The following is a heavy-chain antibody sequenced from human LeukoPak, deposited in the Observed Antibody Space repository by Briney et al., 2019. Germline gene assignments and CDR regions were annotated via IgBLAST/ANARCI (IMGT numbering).Heavy chain of an antibody. CDR1: GGSIRSSSYF. J-gene: IGHJ4*02. CDR3: ARHRTVTPFDY. D-gene: IGHD4-17*01. Sequence: AEPLSLPYTVSGGSIRSSSYFWCSIRQAPAMGLGWIRSIQHRASTYYSPYLTSRLTISIDTSKIQFPLDLSSVTAAHTAAYDCARHRTVTPFDYWGQGTLVTVSS. V-gene: IGHV4-39*01. CDR2: IQHRAST.